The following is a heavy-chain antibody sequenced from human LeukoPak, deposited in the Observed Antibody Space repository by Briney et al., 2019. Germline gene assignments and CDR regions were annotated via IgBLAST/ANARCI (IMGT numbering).Heavy chain of an antibody. CDR3: ASWNTGYSSGWYLN. CDR2: INHSGGT. D-gene: IGHD6-19*01. J-gene: IGHJ4*02. CDR1: GGSFSGYY. V-gene: IGHV4-34*01. Sequence: TSLTLSLTCAVYGGSFSGYYWSWIRQPPGKGLEWVGEINHSGGTNYNPSLKSRVTISVDTSKNQFSLKLSSVTAADTAVYYCASWNTGYSSGWYLNWGQGTLVTVSS.